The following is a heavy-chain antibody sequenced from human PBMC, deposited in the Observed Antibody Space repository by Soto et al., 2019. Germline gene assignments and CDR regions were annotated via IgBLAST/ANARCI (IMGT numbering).Heavy chain of an antibody. Sequence: EVQLVESGGGLVQPGESLRLSCAASGFNFSAFWMTWLRQAPGKGLEWVANIKRDGTVTHYGDSVEGRCTLSRDNAQNSLFLQLNSLRPEDTAMYYCARDLSPPGEFLYDAFDVWGQGTFVTVSS. CDR2: IKRDGTVT. D-gene: IGHD3-16*01. CDR3: ARDLSPPGEFLYDAFDV. CDR1: GFNFSAFW. J-gene: IGHJ3*01. V-gene: IGHV3-7*04.